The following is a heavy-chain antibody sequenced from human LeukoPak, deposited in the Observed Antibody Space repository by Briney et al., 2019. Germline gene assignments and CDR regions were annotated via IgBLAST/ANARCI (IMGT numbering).Heavy chain of an antibody. CDR1: GFTFSSYA. Sequence: GGSLGLSCAASGFTFSSYAMSWVRQAPGKGLEWVSAISGSGGSTYYADSVKGRFTISRDNSKNTLYLQMNSLRAEDTAVYYCAKDHCSSTSCYIDYYGMDVWGQGTAVTVSS. V-gene: IGHV3-23*01. CDR3: AKDHCSSTSCYIDYYGMDV. CDR2: ISGSGGST. D-gene: IGHD2-2*02. J-gene: IGHJ6*02.